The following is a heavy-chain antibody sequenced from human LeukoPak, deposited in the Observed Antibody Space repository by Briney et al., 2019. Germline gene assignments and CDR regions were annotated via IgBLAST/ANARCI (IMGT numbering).Heavy chain of an antibody. J-gene: IGHJ6*03. Sequence: SETLSLTCTVSGGSISSTAYYWAWIRQPPGEGLKWIGSIYYSGSTYYNPSLKSRVTISVDTSKNQFSLKLSSVTAAHTAVYYCARDAGFMVRGSRRGYDDYYYYMDVWGKGTTVTISS. CDR2: IYYSGST. CDR3: ARDAGFMVRGSRRGYDDYYYYMDV. V-gene: IGHV4-39*07. CDR1: GGSISSTAYY. D-gene: IGHD3-10*01.